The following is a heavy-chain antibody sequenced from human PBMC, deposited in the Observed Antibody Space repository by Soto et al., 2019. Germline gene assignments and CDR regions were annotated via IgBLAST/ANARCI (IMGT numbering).Heavy chain of an antibody. CDR2: IYYSGST. CDR1: GGSISSGDYY. CDR3: ARLTPGYSSGRFIDY. D-gene: IGHD6-25*01. J-gene: IGHJ4*02. Sequence: SQTLSLTCTVSGGSISSGDYYWSWIRQPPEKGLEWIGYIYYSGSTYYNPSLKSRVTISVDTSKNQFSLKLSSVTAADTAVYYCARLTPGYSSGRFIDYWGQGTLVTVSS. V-gene: IGHV4-30-4*01.